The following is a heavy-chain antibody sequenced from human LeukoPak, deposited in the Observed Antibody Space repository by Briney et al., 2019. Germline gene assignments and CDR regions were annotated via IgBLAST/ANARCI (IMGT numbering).Heavy chain of an antibody. CDR1: GASISSDY. Sequence: SETLSLTCTVSGASISSDYWTWIPQPPGMGLEWIGYIYYSETTNYNPSLKRRVTMSVDTSRNQFSLELPAVTAADSAVYYCARYLRQPGTFYLDHWGQGTLVTVSS. J-gene: IGHJ4*02. CDR2: IYYSETT. V-gene: IGHV4-59*13. CDR3: ARYLRQPGTFYLDH. D-gene: IGHD3-16*01.